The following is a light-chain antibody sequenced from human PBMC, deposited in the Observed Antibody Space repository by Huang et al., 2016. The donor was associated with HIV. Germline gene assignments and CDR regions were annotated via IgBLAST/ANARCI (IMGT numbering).Light chain of an antibody. V-gene: IGKV3-11*01. CDR1: QSVSNY. CDR3: QQRSSPLT. Sequence: EIVLTQSPATLSLSPGERATLSCRASQSVSNYLAWYQQKPGQAPRRRIYDASNRATGIPARFSGSGSGTDFTLTISSLEPEDFAVYYCQQRSSPLTFGGGTKVEIK. CDR2: DAS. J-gene: IGKJ4*01.